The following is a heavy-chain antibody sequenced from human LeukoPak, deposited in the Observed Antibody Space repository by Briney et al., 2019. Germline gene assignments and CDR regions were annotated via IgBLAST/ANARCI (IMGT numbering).Heavy chain of an antibody. CDR3: ARHGSGSYYVYNWFDP. V-gene: IGHV4-39*07. Sequence: KASETLSLTCTVSGGSISSSSYYWGWIRQPPGKGLEWIGSIYYSGSTYYNPSLKSRVTISVDTSKNQFSLKLSSVTAADTAVYYCARHGSGSYYVYNWFDPWGQGTLVTVSS. D-gene: IGHD3-10*01. CDR1: GGSISSSSYY. J-gene: IGHJ5*02. CDR2: IYYSGST.